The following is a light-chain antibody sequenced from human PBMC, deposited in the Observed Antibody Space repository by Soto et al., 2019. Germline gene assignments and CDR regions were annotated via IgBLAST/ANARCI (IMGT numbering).Light chain of an antibody. CDR2: GNS. J-gene: IGLJ1*01. V-gene: IGLV1-40*01. CDR3: QSYGSSLSGYV. Sequence: QSVLTQPPSVSGAPGQRVTISCTGSSSNIGAVYDVHWYQQLPGTAPKLLIYGNSNRPSGVPDRFSGSKSGTSASLAITGLQAEDEADYYCQSYGSSLSGYVFGTGTKLTVL. CDR1: SSNIGAVYD.